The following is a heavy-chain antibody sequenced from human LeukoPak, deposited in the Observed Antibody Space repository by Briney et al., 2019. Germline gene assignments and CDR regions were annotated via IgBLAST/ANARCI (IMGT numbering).Heavy chain of an antibody. CDR2: INSALRT. CDR1: GFFVNSNY. Sequence: GGSLRLSCAASGFFVNSNYMSWVRQAPGKGLEWVSFINSALRTYYADSVKGRFTISRDNSKNTLYLQMYSLRAEDTAVYYCASLKGLFDYFDYWGQGILVTVYS. D-gene: IGHD3-22*01. V-gene: IGHV3-53*01. J-gene: IGHJ4*02. CDR3: ASLKGLFDYFDY.